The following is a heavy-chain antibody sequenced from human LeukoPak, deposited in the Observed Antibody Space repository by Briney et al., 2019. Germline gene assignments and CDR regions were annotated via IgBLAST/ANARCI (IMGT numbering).Heavy chain of an antibody. J-gene: IGHJ4*02. CDR3: AKCGNSGCHLIDY. CDR1: GFTFTTNA. D-gene: IGHD5-12*01. V-gene: IGHV3-23*01. CDR2: ISGRTGGT. Sequence: PGGSLRLSCAASGFTFTTNAMSWVRQAPGKGLEWVSAISGRTGGTYYADSVKGRFTISRDNSKSTLYLQRDSLRAEDTAVYYCAKCGNSGCHLIDYWGQGTLVTVSS.